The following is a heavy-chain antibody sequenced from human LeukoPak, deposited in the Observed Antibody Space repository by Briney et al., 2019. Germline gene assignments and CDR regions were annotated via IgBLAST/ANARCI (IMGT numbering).Heavy chain of an antibody. V-gene: IGHV4-59*01. CDR2: IYYSGST. CDR1: GGSFSSYY. J-gene: IGHJ3*02. Sequence: SETLSLTCAVYGGSFSSYYWSWIRQPPGKGLEWIGYIYYSGSTNYNPSLKSRVTISVDTSKNQFSLKLSSVTAADTAVYYCARVLGNAFDIWGQGTMVTVSS. D-gene: IGHD7-27*01. CDR3: ARVLGNAFDI.